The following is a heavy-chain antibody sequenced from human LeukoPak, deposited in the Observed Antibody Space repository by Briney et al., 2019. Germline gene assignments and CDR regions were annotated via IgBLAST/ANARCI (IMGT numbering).Heavy chain of an antibody. Sequence: SQTLSLTCAISGDIVSSNSAAWHWIRQSPSRGLEWLGRTGYRSKWYNDYAVSVKSRVTINPDTSKNQFSLQLNSVTPEDTAVYYCARDRATGTTGFDYWGQGILVTVSS. CDR1: GDIVSSNSAA. V-gene: IGHV6-1*01. J-gene: IGHJ4*02. CDR3: ARDRATGTTGFDY. D-gene: IGHD1-1*01. CDR2: TGYRSKWYN.